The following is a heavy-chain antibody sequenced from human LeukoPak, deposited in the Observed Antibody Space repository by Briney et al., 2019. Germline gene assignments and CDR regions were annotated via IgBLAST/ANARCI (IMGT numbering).Heavy chain of an antibody. Sequence: GRSLRLSCAASGFTFDDYAMHWVRQAPGKGLEWVSGISWNSGSIGYADSVKGRFTISRDNAKNSLYLQMNSLRAEDTAVYYCARARRSTVTTYVYYFDYWGQGTLVTVSS. CDR3: ARARRSTVTTYVYYFDY. CDR1: GFTFDDYA. J-gene: IGHJ4*02. D-gene: IGHD4-17*01. CDR2: ISWNSGSI. V-gene: IGHV3-9*01.